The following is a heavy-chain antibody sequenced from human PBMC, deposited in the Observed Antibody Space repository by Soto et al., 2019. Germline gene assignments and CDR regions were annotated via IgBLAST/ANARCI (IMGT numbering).Heavy chain of an antibody. CDR3: AGTMVRGGGAFDI. Sequence: ETLSLTCAVSGGSISSGGYSWSWVRQAPGKGLEWVSTIHGGGDYTHYTDSVKGRFTISRDNSRNTLFLQMNSLRAEDTAVYYCAGTMVRGGGAFDIWGQGTMVTVSS. D-gene: IGHD3-10*01. CDR1: GGSISSGGYS. J-gene: IGHJ3*02. V-gene: IGHV3-23*01. CDR2: IHGGGDYT.